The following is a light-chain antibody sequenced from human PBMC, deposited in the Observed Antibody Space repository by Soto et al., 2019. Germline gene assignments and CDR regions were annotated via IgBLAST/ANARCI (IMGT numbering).Light chain of an antibody. CDR2: GAS. CDR3: QQYGSSGT. CDR1: HSVTTH. J-gene: IGKJ1*01. V-gene: IGKV3-20*01. Sequence: EIVLTQSPDTLSLSPGERATLSCWASHSVTTHLAWFQQRPGQTPRLLIYGASSRATGIPDRFSGSGSGTDFTLTISRLEPEDFAVYYCQQYGSSGTFGQGTKVDI.